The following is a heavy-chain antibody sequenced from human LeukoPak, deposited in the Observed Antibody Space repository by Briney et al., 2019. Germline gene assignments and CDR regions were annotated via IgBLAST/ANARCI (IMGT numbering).Heavy chain of an antibody. Sequence: GGSLRLSCAASGFTFSSYSMTWVRQAPGKGLEWVSSISSSSSYIYYADSVKGRFTISRDNAKNSLYLQMNSLRAEDTAVHYCARDRYCSSSSCYDEFGYWGQGTLVTVSS. CDR1: GFTFSSYS. CDR3: ARDRYCSSSSCYDEFGY. J-gene: IGHJ4*02. V-gene: IGHV3-21*01. D-gene: IGHD2-2*01. CDR2: ISSSSSYI.